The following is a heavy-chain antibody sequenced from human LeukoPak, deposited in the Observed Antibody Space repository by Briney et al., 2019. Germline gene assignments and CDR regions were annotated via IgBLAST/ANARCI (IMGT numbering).Heavy chain of an antibody. CDR3: AKGGYCSSTSCHLLNY. CDR2: ISYDGSNK. D-gene: IGHD2-2*01. V-gene: IGHV3-30*18. CDR1: GFTFSSYG. J-gene: IGHJ4*02. Sequence: GGSLRLSCAASGFTFSSYGMHWVRQAPGKGLEWVAVISYDGSNKYYADSVKGRFTISRDNSKNTLYLQMNSLRAEDTAVYYCAKGGYCSSTSCHLLNYWGQGTLVTVSS.